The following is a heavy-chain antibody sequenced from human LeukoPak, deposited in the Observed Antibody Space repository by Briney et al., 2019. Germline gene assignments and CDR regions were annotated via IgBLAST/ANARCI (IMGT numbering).Heavy chain of an antibody. CDR2: IIPIFGTA. CDR1: GGSFSSYA. D-gene: IGHD2-2*01. J-gene: IGHJ6*03. Sequence: SVKVSCKASGGSFSSYAISWVRQAPGQGLEWMGGIIPIFGTANYAQKFQGRVTITADESTSTAYMELSSLRSEDTAVYYCAGSSTSRLSMDVWGKGTTVTVSS. CDR3: AGSSTSRLSMDV. V-gene: IGHV1-69*01.